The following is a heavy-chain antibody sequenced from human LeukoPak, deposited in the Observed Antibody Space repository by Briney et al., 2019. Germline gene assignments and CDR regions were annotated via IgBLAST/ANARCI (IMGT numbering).Heavy chain of an antibody. CDR3: ATLPRITGTGFGWFDP. J-gene: IGHJ5*02. D-gene: IGHD1-7*01. CDR1: GYTLTELS. CDR2: FDPEDGET. Sequence: ASVKVSCKVSGYTLTELSMHWVRQAPGKGPEWMGGFDPEDGETIYAQKFRGRVTMTEDTSTDTAYMELSSLRSEDTAVYYCATLPRITGTGFGWFDPWGQGTLVTVSS. V-gene: IGHV1-24*01.